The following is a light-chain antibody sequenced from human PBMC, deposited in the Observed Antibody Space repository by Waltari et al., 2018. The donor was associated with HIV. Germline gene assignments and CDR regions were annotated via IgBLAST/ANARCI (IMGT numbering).Light chain of an antibody. V-gene: IGLV2-14*01. CDR1: SSDVGAHTQ. J-gene: IGLJ2*01. Sequence: QSALTQPASVSGSPGQSITISCTGTSSDVGAHTQVSWFQHYPGKAPKLILFGVNNRPSGVSSRFSGSKSGNTASLTISGLQAEDEADYYCSSYTTISTLVFGGGTKLTVL. CDR3: SSYTTISTLV. CDR2: GVN.